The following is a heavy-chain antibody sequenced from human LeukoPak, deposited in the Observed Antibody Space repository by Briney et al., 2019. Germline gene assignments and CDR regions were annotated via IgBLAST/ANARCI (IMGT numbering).Heavy chain of an antibody. CDR3: ARDCCGWAFDY. CDR2: IYYSGST. Sequence: SETLSLTCTVSGGSISSYYWSWIRQPPGKGLEWIGYIYYSGSTNYNPSLKSRVTISVDTSKNQFSLKLSSVTAADTAVHYCARDCCGWAFDYWGQGTLVTVSS. D-gene: IGHD6-19*01. CDR1: GGSISSYY. J-gene: IGHJ4*02. V-gene: IGHV4-59*12.